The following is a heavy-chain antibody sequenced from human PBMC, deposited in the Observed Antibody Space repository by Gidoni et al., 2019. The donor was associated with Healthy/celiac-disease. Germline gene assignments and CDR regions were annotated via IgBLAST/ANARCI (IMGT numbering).Heavy chain of an antibody. CDR1: GFTFSSYA. J-gene: IGHJ4*02. CDR3: AKEGWDDYGGLIDY. CDR2: ISGSGGST. D-gene: IGHD4-17*01. V-gene: IGHV3-23*01. Sequence: EVQLLVSVGGLVHPGGSLRLSCAASGFTFSSYAMSWVRQSPGKGLEWVSAISGSGGSTYYADSVKGRFTISRDNSKNTLYLQMNSLRAEDTAVYYCAKEGWDDYGGLIDYWGQGTLVTVSS.